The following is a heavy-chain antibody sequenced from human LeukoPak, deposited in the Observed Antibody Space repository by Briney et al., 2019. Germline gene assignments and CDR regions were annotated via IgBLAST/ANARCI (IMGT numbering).Heavy chain of an antibody. D-gene: IGHD6-19*01. CDR2: INHSGST. J-gene: IGHJ4*02. Sequence: PSETLSLTCTVSGGSISSTPYYWGWIRQPPGKGLEWIGEINHSGSTNYNPSLKSRVTISVDTSKNQFSLKLSSVTAADTAVYYCARGLQWLLPFDYWGQGTLVTVSS. CDR3: ARGLQWLLPFDY. V-gene: IGHV4-39*07. CDR1: GGSISSTPYY.